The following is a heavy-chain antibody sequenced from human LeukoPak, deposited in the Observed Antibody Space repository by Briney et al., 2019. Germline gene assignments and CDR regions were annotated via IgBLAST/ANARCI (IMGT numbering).Heavy chain of an antibody. V-gene: IGHV3-33*03. CDR3: ARVYSGYDSDDY. J-gene: IGHJ4*02. CDR2: IWYDGSNK. D-gene: IGHD5-12*01. CDR1: GFTFSSYG. Sequence: GGSLRLSCAASGFTFSSYGMHWVRQAPGKGLEWVAVIWYDGSNKYYADSVKGRFTISRDNAKNTLYLQMNSLRAEDTAVYYCARVYSGYDSDDYWGQGTLVTVSS.